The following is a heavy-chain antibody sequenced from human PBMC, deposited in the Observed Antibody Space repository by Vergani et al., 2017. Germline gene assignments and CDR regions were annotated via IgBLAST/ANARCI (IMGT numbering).Heavy chain of an antibody. CDR2: FYTGGGT. J-gene: IGHJ4*02. CDR3: ARSIVSRNPPDCFDN. CDR1: GGSISSGSYY. V-gene: IGHV4-61*02. Sequence: QVQLQESGPGLVRPSQTLSLTCTVSGGSISSGSYYWSWFRQPAGKGLEWIGRFYTGGGTSYNPSLMSRITMSSDTSNNQFSLMLSSVTVADTAVYYCARSIVSRNPPDCFDNWGQGTLVTVSS. D-gene: IGHD1-14*01.